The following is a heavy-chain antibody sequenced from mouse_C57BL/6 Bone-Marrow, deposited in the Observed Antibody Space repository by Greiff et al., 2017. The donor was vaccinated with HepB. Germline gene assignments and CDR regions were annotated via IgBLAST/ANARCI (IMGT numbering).Heavy chain of an antibody. Sequence: EVMLVESGPELVKPGASVKIPCKASGYTFTDYNMDWVKQSHGKSLEWIGDINPNNGGTIYNQKFKGKATLTVDKSSSTAYMELRSLTSEDTAVYYCARRQLRAPRFAYWGQGTLVTVSA. CDR3: ARRQLRAPRFAY. J-gene: IGHJ3*01. D-gene: IGHD3-2*02. V-gene: IGHV1-18*01. CDR2: INPNNGGT. CDR1: GYTFTDYN.